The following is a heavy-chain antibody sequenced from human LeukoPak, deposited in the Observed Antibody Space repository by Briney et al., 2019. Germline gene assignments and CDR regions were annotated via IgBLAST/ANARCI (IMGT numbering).Heavy chain of an antibody. J-gene: IGHJ6*04. Sequence: PGGSLRLSCAASGFTFSDYYMSWIRQAPGKGLECVSYISSTGTTIYYADSVKGRFTISRDNAKNSLYLQMDSLRAEDTAVYYCAELGITMIGGVWGKGTTVTISS. D-gene: IGHD3-10*02. V-gene: IGHV3-11*04. CDR1: GFTFSDYY. CDR3: AELGITMIGGV. CDR2: ISSTGTTI.